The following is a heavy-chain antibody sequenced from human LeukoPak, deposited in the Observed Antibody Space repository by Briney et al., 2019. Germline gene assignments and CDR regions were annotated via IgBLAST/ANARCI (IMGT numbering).Heavy chain of an antibody. J-gene: IGHJ4*02. Sequence: SETLSLTCNVSGASLSKYDWTWIRQPPGKALEFIGCIYYSGYTNYNPSLKSRLTMSRDTSKNQFSLRLTSVTATDTAVYYCARLGYSANYPDYWGQGALVVVSS. CDR3: ARLGYSANYPDY. CDR2: IYYSGYT. CDR1: GASLSKYD. D-gene: IGHD4/OR15-4a*01. V-gene: IGHV4-59*08.